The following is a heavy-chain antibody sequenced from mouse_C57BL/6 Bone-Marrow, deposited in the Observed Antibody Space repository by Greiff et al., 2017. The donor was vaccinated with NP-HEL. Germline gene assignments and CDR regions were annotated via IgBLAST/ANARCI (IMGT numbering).Heavy chain of an antibody. J-gene: IGHJ3*01. CDR2: ISSGSSTI. Sequence: EVMLVESGGGLVKPGGSLKLSCAASGFTFSDYGMHWVRQAPEKGLEWVAYISSGSSTIYYADTVKGRFTISRDNAKNTLFLQMTSLRSEDTAMYYCASPIYYGYAWFAYWGQGTLVTVSA. D-gene: IGHD2-2*01. CDR3: ASPIYYGYAWFAY. V-gene: IGHV5-17*01. CDR1: GFTFSDYG.